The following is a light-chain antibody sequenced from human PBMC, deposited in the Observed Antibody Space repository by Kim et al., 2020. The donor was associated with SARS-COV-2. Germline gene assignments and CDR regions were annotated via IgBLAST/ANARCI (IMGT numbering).Light chain of an antibody. V-gene: IGKV1-9*01. Sequence: SASVGDRVTFTCRASQGISSFLAWYQQKPGKAPKLLIYGASTLQSGVSSRFSGRGSGTDFTLTISSLQPEDFATYYCQQLNSYPYTFGQGTRLEI. CDR3: QQLNSYPYT. J-gene: IGKJ2*01. CDR2: GAS. CDR1: QGISSF.